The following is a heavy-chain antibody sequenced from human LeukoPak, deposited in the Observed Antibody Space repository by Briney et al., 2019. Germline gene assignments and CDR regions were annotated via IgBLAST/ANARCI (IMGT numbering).Heavy chain of an antibody. CDR3: ARASSWGYCSSTSCYGLYYYYYMDV. CDR2: IYYSGST. CDR1: GGSISSSSYY. V-gene: IGHV4-39*07. Sequence: SETLSLTCTVSGGSISSSSYYWGWIRQPPGKGLEWIGSIYYSGSTNYNPSLKSRVTMSVDTSKNQFSLKLSPVTAADTAVYYCARASSWGYCSSTSCYGLYYYYYMDVWGKGTTVTIS. J-gene: IGHJ6*03. D-gene: IGHD2-2*01.